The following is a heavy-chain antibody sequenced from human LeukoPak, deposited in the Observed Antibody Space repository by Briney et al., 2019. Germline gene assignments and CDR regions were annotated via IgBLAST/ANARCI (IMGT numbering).Heavy chain of an antibody. Sequence: GGSLRLSCAASGFSFSSYSMSWVRQAPRKGLEWVSFISRGSGDIYHADSVKGRFTISRDNAKNSLYLQMNSLRAEDTAVYYCARDLPAAVDWGQGTLVTVSS. D-gene: IGHD2-2*01. CDR3: ARDLPAAVD. CDR2: ISRGSGDI. J-gene: IGHJ4*02. CDR1: GFSFSSYS. V-gene: IGHV3-21*01.